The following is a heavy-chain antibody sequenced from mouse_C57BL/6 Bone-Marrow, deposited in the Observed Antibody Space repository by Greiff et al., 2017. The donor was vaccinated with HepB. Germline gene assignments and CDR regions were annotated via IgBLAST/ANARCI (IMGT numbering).Heavy chain of an antibody. D-gene: IGHD4-1*02. V-gene: IGHV10-1*01. J-gene: IGHJ3*01. CDR1: GFSFNTYA. CDR3: VRPINWDGFAY. Sequence: EVKLVESGGGLVQPKGSLKLSCAASGFSFNTYAMNWVRQAPGKGLEWVARIRSKSNNYATYYADSVKDRFTISRDDSESMLYLQMNNLKTEDTAMYYCVRPINWDGFAYWGQGTLVTVSA. CDR2: IRSKSNNYAT.